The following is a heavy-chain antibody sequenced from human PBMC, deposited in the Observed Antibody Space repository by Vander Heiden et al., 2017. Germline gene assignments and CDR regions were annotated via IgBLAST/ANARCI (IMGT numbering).Heavy chain of an antibody. CDR1: GLPVSRNY. CDR2: VYTGGST. CDR3: ARGFGSGTYYSDAFDI. Sequence: EVQLVESGGGLIQPGGSLILSCAASGLPVSRNYMIWLRHASGKGLECGSVVYTGGSTYYADSLKGRFTIYRDNSKNTLYLQRNSLRAEDTAVYYCARGFGSGTYYSDAFDIWGQGTVVTVSS. V-gene: IGHV3-53*01. D-gene: IGHD1-26*01. J-gene: IGHJ3*02.